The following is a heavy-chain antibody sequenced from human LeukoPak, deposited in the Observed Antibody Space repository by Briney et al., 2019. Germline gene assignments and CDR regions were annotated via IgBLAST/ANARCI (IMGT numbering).Heavy chain of an antibody. Sequence: PGGSLRLSCAASGFTVNRTYMSWVRQAPGGGLEWVSVIYSGGATYYSDSVKGRFTISRDNSKNTLYLQMNSLRAEDTAVYYCAKDYGDYEDSGFDYWGQGTLVTVSS. CDR2: IYSGGAT. CDR3: AKDYGDYEDSGFDY. J-gene: IGHJ4*02. CDR1: GFTVNRTY. D-gene: IGHD4-17*01. V-gene: IGHV3-66*01.